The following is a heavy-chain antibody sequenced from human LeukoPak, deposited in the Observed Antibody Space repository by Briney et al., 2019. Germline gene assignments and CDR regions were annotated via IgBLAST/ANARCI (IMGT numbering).Heavy chain of an antibody. CDR3: ARGVYDSSGRNWFDP. Sequence: PGGSLRLSCAASGFTFSSYSMNWVRQAPGKGLEWVANIKQDGSEKYYVDSVKGRFTISRDNAKNSLYLQMNSLRAEDTAVYYCARGVYDSSGRNWFDPWGQGTLVTVSS. D-gene: IGHD3-22*01. CDR1: GFTFSSYS. V-gene: IGHV3-7*01. CDR2: IKQDGSEK. J-gene: IGHJ5*02.